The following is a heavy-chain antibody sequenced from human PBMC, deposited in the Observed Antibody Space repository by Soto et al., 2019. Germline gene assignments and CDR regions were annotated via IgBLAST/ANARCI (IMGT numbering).Heavy chain of an antibody. D-gene: IGHD3-3*01. CDR1: GYPVTAYY. J-gene: IGHJ3*02. Sequence: QLHLVQSGAVVKKPGASVTFSCSASGYPVTAYYMHWVRQAPGRGLEWMGGINPATGAAKYTQTFQGRVTMTRDTSTRTVFMELSGLTSEDPAVFYCARGGGVGVAGSAAFDMWGQGTLVTVSS. CDR3: ARGGGVGVAGSAAFDM. V-gene: IGHV1-2*02. CDR2: INPATGAA.